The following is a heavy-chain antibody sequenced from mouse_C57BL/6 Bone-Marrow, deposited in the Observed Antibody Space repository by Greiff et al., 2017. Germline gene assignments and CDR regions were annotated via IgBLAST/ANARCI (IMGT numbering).Heavy chain of an antibody. D-gene: IGHD2-3*01. V-gene: IGHV5-6*01. CDR2: ISSGGSYT. J-gene: IGHJ2*01. CDR1: GFTFSSYG. CDR3: ARHDDGYFDY. Sequence: DVQLQESGGDLVKPGGSLKLSCAASGFTFSSYGMSWVRQTPDKRLEWVATISSGGSYTYYPDSVKGRFTISRDNAKNTLYLQMSSLKSEDTAMYYCARHDDGYFDYWGQGTTLTVSS.